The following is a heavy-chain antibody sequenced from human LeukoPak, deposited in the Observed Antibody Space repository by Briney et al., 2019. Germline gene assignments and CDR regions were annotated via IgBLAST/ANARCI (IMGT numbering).Heavy chain of an antibody. D-gene: IGHD6-13*01. Sequence: PGRSLRLSCAASGFTFDDYAMHWVRQAPGKGLEWVSGISWNSGSIGYADSVKGRFTISRDNSKNPLYLQMNSLRAEDTAVYYCAKMDDLYSSSWYGSFRYNWFDPWGQGTLVAVSS. V-gene: IGHV3-9*01. CDR2: ISWNSGSI. CDR3: AKMDDLYSSSWYGSFRYNWFDP. CDR1: GFTFDDYA. J-gene: IGHJ5*02.